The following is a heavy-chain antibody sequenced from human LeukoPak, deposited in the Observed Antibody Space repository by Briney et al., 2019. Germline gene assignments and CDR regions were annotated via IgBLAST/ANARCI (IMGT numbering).Heavy chain of an antibody. J-gene: IGHJ4*02. D-gene: IGHD5-12*01. CDR3: AKGGPRVATIGAFDY. Sequence: GGSLRLSCAASGFTFSSYGMHWVRQAPGKGLEWVAVISYDGSNKYYADSVKGRFTISRDNSKNTLYLQMNSLRAEDTAVYYCAKGGPRVATIGAFDYWGQGTLVTVSS. CDR2: ISYDGSNK. V-gene: IGHV3-30*18. CDR1: GFTFSSYG.